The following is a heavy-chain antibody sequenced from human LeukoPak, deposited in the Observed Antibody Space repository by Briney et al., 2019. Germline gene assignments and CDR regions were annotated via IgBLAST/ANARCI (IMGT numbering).Heavy chain of an antibody. CDR3: ARSPYYDILAGFYYYFDY. J-gene: IGHJ4*02. CDR2: ISYDGSNK. V-gene: IGHV3-30-3*01. D-gene: IGHD3-9*01. CDR1: GFTFSSYA. Sequence: GGSLRLSCAASGFTFSSYAMHWVRHAPGKGLGWVADISYDGSNKYYADSVKGRLTISRDNSKSTLYLQMNSLRAEDTATYYCARSPYYDILAGFYYYFDYWAQGTLVTVSS.